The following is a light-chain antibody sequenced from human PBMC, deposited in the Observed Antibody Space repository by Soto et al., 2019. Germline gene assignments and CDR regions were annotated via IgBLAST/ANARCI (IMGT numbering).Light chain of an antibody. CDR1: QSIIKW. CDR2: QAS. Sequence: DIQMTQSPSTLSASVGDRVTITCRASQSIIKWLAWYQLKAGKAPKVLIQQASILQSGVPSRFSGSGSGTDFTLTISSLQPDHFATYYCHQYHIHSTFGQGPELEIK. V-gene: IGKV1-5*03. CDR3: HQYHIHST. J-gene: IGKJ2*01.